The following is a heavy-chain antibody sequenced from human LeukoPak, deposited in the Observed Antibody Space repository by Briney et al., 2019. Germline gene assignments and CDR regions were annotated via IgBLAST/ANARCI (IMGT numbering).Heavy chain of an antibody. V-gene: IGHV3-7*01. CDR3: ARDKLQLYFDY. D-gene: IGHD5-18*01. CDR1: GFTFSSYW. Sequence: GGSLRLSCAASGFTFSSYWKSWVRQAPGKGLEWVANIKQDGSEKYYVDSVKGRFTISRDNAKNSLYLQMNSLRAEDTAVYYCARDKLQLYFDYWGQGTLVTVSS. J-gene: IGHJ4*02. CDR2: IKQDGSEK.